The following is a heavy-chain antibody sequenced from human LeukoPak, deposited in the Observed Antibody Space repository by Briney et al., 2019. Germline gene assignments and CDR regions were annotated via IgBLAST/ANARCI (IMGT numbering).Heavy chain of an antibody. V-gene: IGHV4-61*02. CDR2: IYTSGST. CDR3: ARDSTGGGYSYGLDY. J-gene: IGHJ4*02. D-gene: IGHD5-18*01. Sequence: SETLSLTCTVSGGSISSGSYYWSWIRQPAGKGLEWIGRIYTSGSTNYNPSLKSRVTISVDTSKNQFSLKLSSVTAANTAVYYCARDSTGGGYSYGLDYWGQGTLVTVSS. CDR1: GGSISSGSYY.